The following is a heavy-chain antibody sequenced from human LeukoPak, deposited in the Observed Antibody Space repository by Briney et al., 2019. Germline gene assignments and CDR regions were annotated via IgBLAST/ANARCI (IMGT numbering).Heavy chain of an antibody. CDR3: ALKKIAAAGAFDY. CDR2: IHPNSGGT. Sequence: ASVKVSFKASGYTFTGYYLHWVRQAPRQGLEWMGWIHPNSGGTNYAQKFQGRVTMTRDTSISTAYMELSRLRSDDTAVYYCALKKIAAAGAFDYWGQGTLVTVSS. CDR1: GYTFTGYY. V-gene: IGHV1-2*02. J-gene: IGHJ4*02. D-gene: IGHD6-13*01.